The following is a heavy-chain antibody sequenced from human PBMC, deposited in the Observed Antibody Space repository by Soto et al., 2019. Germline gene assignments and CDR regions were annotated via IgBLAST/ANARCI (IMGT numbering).Heavy chain of an antibody. V-gene: IGHV4-39*01. D-gene: IGHD3-3*01. CDR1: GGSISSSSYY. CDR2: IYYSGST. J-gene: IGHJ4*02. Sequence: SETLSLTCTVSGGSISSSSYYWGWIRQPPGKGLEWIGSIYYSGSTYYNPSLKSRVTISVDTSKNQFSLKLSSVTAADTAVYYCARQAIHSYYDFWSGLTPLGRNYYFDYWGQGTLVTVSS. CDR3: ARQAIHSYYDFWSGLTPLGRNYYFDY.